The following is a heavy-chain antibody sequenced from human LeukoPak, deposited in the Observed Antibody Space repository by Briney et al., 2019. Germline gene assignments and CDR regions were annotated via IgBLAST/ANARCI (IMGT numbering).Heavy chain of an antibody. D-gene: IGHD1-20*01. CDR3: ARDQHLTGTAYFDF. J-gene: IGHJ4*02. CDR2: IIPIFGTA. Sequence: SVKVSCKASGGTFSSYAISWVRQAPGQGLEWMGGIIPIFGTANYAQKFQGRVTITADESTSTAYMELSSLRSEDTAVYYCARDQHLTGTAYFDFWGQGTLVTVSS. CDR1: GGTFSSYA. V-gene: IGHV1-69*13.